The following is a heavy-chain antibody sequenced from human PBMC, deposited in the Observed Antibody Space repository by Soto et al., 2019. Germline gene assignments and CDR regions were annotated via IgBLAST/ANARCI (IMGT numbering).Heavy chain of an antibody. Sequence: ASVKVSCKASGYTFTNYSITWVRQAPGQGLEWMGWISTYTGNASYAQNFQGRVTMTTDTSTSTAYMDLRSLRSDDTAVYYCAREDYGDSYNWFYPWGQGTLVTVSS. J-gene: IGHJ5*02. CDR3: AREDYGDSYNWFYP. CDR1: GYTFTNYS. D-gene: IGHD4-17*01. V-gene: IGHV1-18*01. CDR2: ISTYTGNA.